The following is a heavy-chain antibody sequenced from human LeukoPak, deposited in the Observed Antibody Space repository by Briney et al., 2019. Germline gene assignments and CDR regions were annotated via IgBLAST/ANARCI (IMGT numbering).Heavy chain of an antibody. CDR2: ISSSGSTI. CDR3: ARARDGYNPLFDY. J-gene: IGHJ4*02. CDR1: GFTFSDYY. D-gene: IGHD5-24*01. Sequence: KTGGSLRLSCAASGFTFSDYYMSWIRQAPGKGLEWVSYISSSGSTIYYADSVKGRFTISRDNAKNSLYLQMNSLRAEDTAVYYCARARDGYNPLFDYWGQGTLVTVSS. V-gene: IGHV3-11*01.